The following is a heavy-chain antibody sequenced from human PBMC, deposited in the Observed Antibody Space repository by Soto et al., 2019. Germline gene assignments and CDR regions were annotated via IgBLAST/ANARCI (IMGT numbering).Heavy chain of an antibody. CDR3: ASGQYYYDSSGYYDS. V-gene: IGHV3-11*05. J-gene: IGHJ4*02. Sequence: QVQLVESGGGLVKPGGSLRLSCAASGFTFSDYYMSWIRQAPGKGREWVSYISSSSSYTNYADSVKGRFTISRDNAKNTLYLQMNSMRAEDTAVYYWASGQYYYDSSGYYDSWGQGTLVTVSS. D-gene: IGHD3-22*01. CDR2: ISSSSSYT. CDR1: GFTFSDYY.